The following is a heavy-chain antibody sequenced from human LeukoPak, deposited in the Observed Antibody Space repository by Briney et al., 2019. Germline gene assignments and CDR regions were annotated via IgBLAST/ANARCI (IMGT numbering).Heavy chain of an antibody. CDR3: ARGDLHRGYSGYDRGGSYYYYMDV. CDR1: GFTFSSYW. Sequence: GGSLRLSCAASGFTFSSYWMHWVRQGPGKGLVWVSRIKSDGSSTSYADSVKGRFTISRDNAKNTLYLQMNSLRAEDTAVYYCARGDLHRGYSGYDRGGSYYYYMDVWGKGTTVTISS. V-gene: IGHV3-74*01. J-gene: IGHJ6*03. CDR2: IKSDGSST. D-gene: IGHD5-12*01.